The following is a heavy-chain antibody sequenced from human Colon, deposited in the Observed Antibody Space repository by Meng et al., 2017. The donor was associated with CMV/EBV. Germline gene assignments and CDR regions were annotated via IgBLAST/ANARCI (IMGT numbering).Heavy chain of an antibody. D-gene: IGHD2-15*01. CDR1: GFTFNNFW. J-gene: IGHJ3*02. CDR3: AILAVAAAGNAFDI. V-gene: IGHV3-7*03. Sequence: GESLKISCVASGFTFNNFWMSWVRQVPGKGLEWVANINQDGSEKYYVDSVKGRFTISRDNAKNALFLEMNSLRAEDTAVYYCAILAVAAAGNAFDIWGQGTMVTVSS. CDR2: INQDGSEK.